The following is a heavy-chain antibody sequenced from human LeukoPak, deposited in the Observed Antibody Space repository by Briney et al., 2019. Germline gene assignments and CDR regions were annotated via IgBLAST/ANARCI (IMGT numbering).Heavy chain of an antibody. CDR2: INHSGST. Sequence: SETLSLTCAVYGGSFSGYYWSWIRQPPGXGLEWIGEINHSGSTNYNPSLKSRVTISVDTSKNQFSLKLSSVTAADTAVYYCASPRMAAAGTDYWGQGTLVTVSS. CDR1: GGSFSGYY. D-gene: IGHD6-13*01. J-gene: IGHJ4*02. CDR3: ASPRMAAAGTDY. V-gene: IGHV4-34*01.